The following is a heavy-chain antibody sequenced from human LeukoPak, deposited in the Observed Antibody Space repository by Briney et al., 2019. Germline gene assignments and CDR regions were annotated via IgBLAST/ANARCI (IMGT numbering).Heavy chain of an antibody. CDR3: ARDSRYCSGGSCYYGFDP. Sequence: GGSLRLSYAASGFTFSTYGMHWVRQAPGKGLEWVAVISYDGSNKYYADSVKGRFTISRDNSKNTLYLQMNSLRAEDTAVYYCARDSRYCSGGSCYYGFDPWGQGTLVTVSS. CDR1: GFTFSTYG. CDR2: ISYDGSNK. J-gene: IGHJ5*02. D-gene: IGHD2-15*01. V-gene: IGHV3-30*03.